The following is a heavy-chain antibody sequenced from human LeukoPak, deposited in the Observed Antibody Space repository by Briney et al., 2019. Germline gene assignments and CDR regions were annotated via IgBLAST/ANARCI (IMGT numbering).Heavy chain of an antibody. CDR2: IIPIFGTA. CDR3: ARETRGPWYFDL. J-gene: IGHJ2*01. D-gene: IGHD3/OR15-3a*01. V-gene: IGHV1-69*13. Sequence: GASVKVSCKASGGTFSSYSISWVRQAPGQGLEWMGGIIPIFGTANYAQKFQGSVTITADELTSTAYMELSSLRSEDTAVYYCARETRGPWYFDLWGRGTLVTVSS. CDR1: GGTFSSYS.